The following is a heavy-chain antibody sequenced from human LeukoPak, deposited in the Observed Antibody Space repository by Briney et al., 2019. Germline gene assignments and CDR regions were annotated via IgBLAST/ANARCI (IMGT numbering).Heavy chain of an antibody. V-gene: IGHV4-61*02. D-gene: IGHD3-22*01. Sequence: SETLSLTCTVSGGSITSGSYYWSWIRQPAGKGLEWIGRIYTSGSTDYNPSLKSRVTISVDTSKNQFSLKLSSVTAADTAVYFCARGPYSYDSSGAFDIWGQGTMVTVSS. CDR1: GGSITSGSYY. CDR3: ARGPYSYDSSGAFDI. J-gene: IGHJ3*02. CDR2: IYTSGST.